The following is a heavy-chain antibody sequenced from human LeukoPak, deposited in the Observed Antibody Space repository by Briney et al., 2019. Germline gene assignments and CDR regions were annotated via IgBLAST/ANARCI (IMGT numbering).Heavy chain of an antibody. J-gene: IGHJ4*02. V-gene: IGHV3-23*01. CDR2: IYENGGTT. Sequence: GGSLRLSCVGSGFTFRSHAMSWVRQAPEKGLEFVSGIYENGGTTYYADSVKGRFSISRDNSKNTLYLQTDSLRGEDTAVYYCAKDFRIGYSAHFDYWGQGALVTVSS. CDR3: AKDFRIGYSAHFDY. CDR1: GFTFRSHA. D-gene: IGHD2-21*01.